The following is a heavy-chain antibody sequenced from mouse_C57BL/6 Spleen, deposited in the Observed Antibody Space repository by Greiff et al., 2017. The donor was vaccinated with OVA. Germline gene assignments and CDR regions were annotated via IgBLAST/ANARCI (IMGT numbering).Heavy chain of an antibody. CDR1: GFTFSAYG. CDR3: ARGYEWYYFDY. CDR2: ISSGSSTI. D-gene: IGHD2-2*01. Sequence: EVMLVESGGGLVKPGGSLKLSCAASGFTFSAYGMHWVRQAPEKGLEWVAYISSGSSTIYYAATVKGRFTISRDNAKNTLFLQMTSLRSEDTAMYYCARGYEWYYFDYWGQGTTLTVSS. J-gene: IGHJ2*01. V-gene: IGHV5-17*01.